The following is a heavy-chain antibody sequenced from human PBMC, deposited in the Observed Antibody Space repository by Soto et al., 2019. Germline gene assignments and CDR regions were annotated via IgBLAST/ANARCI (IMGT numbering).Heavy chain of an antibody. CDR1: GGSISSYY. CDR2: IYYSGST. CDR3: ARVIAARRLEERYYFDY. D-gene: IGHD6-6*01. V-gene: IGHV4-59*01. J-gene: IGHJ4*02. Sequence: SETLSLTCTVSGGSISSYYWSWIRQPPGKGLEWIGYIYYSGSTNYNPSLKSRVTISVDTSKNQFSLKLSSVTAADTAVYYCARVIAARRLEERYYFDYWGQGTLVTVSS.